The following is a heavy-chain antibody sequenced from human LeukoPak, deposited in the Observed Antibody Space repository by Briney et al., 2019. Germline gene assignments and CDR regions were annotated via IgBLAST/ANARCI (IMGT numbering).Heavy chain of an antibody. CDR3: ARHDAHGDYAMSDY. D-gene: IGHD4-17*01. J-gene: IGHJ4*02. CDR1: GGSISSYY. V-gene: IGHV4-59*08. CDR2: IYYSGST. Sequence: PSETLSLTCTVSGGSISSYYWSWIRQPPRKGLEWIGYIYYSGSTNYNPSLKSRVTISVDTSKNQFSLKLSSVTAADTAVYYCARHDAHGDYAMSDYWGQGTLVTVSS.